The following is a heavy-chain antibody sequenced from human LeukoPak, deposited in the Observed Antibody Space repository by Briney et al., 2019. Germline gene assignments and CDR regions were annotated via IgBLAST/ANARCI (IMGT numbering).Heavy chain of an antibody. J-gene: IGHJ2*01. Sequence: GGSLRLSCAASGFTFNSYAMNWVRQAPGKGLEWVSSISGGSNNINYAGSVKGRFTTSRDNSQNTLYLQMNSLRADDTAVYYCAKDQGTAIFGMIIPDWYFDLWGRGTLVTVSS. V-gene: IGHV3-23*01. CDR1: GFTFNSYA. CDR3: AKDQGTAIFGMIIPDWYFDL. CDR2: ISGGSNNI. D-gene: IGHD3-3*01.